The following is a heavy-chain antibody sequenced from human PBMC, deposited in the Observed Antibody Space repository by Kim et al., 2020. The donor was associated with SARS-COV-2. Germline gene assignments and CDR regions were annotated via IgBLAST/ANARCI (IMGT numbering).Heavy chain of an antibody. CDR3: ARGYYYDSSGYYYSNFQH. J-gene: IGHJ1*01. Sequence: SETLSLTCTVSGGSISSYYWSWIRQPPGKGLEWIGYIYYSGSTNYNPSLKSRVTISVDTSKNQFSLKLSSVTAADTAVYYCARGYYYDSSGYYYSNFQHWGQGTLVTVSS. V-gene: IGHV4-59*01. D-gene: IGHD3-22*01. CDR2: IYYSGST. CDR1: GGSISSYY.